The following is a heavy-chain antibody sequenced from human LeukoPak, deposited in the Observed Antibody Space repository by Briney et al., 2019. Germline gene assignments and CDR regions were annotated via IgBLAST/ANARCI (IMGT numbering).Heavy chain of an antibody. Sequence: GGSLRLSCTASEFTVSTNYMSWVRQAPGKGLERVSVIYLPAATCCADGTTFYADSVKGRLTISRDSSKNTLYLQMNSLRADDTAVYHCARDVATRPDYWGQGTLVTVSS. CDR3: ARDVATRPDY. CDR1: EFTVSTNY. CDR2: IYLPAATCCADGTT. D-gene: IGHD6-6*01. V-gene: IGHV3-53*05. J-gene: IGHJ4*02.